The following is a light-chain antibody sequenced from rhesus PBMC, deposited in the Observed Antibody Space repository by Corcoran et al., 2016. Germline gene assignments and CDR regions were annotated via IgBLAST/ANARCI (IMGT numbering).Light chain of an antibody. CDR1: ENVNNY. Sequence: DIQMTQSPSSLSASVGDRVTITCRASENVNNYLNWYQQKPGKAPKLLIYKVSTLQSGVPSRFNGSGSGTDYTFTLSSLQPEDVATYYCQHGYGTPLTFGGGTKVEIK. CDR2: KVS. V-gene: IGKV1-74*01. J-gene: IGKJ4*01. CDR3: QHGYGTPLT.